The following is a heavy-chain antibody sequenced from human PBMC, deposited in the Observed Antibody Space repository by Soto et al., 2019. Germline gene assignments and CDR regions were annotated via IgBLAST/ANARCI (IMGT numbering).Heavy chain of an antibody. J-gene: IGHJ4*02. CDR3: SRSLAIDFES. CDR1: PFNFAAYT. V-gene: IGHV3-49*04. Sequence: GGSLRLSCSASPFNFAAYTMSWVRLTQGKGREWVGFIRRIAYGGTTDYAASAKGRFTISRDDSRKIVYLQMSRLKIECTAVYYCSRSLAIDFESWGQGTLVTVSS. CDR2: IRRIAYGGTT.